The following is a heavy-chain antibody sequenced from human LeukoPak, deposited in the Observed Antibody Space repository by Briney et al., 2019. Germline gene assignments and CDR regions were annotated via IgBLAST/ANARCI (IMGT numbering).Heavy chain of an antibody. D-gene: IGHD2-15*01. CDR2: ISGSGGST. J-gene: IGHJ6*03. V-gene: IGHV3-23*01. Sequence: GGSLRLSCAASGFTFSSYAMSWVRQAPGKGLEWVSAISGSGGSTYYADSVKGRFTISRDNSKNTLYLQMNSLRAEDTAVYYCAKDLRYCSGGSCVSYYMDVWGKGTTVTISS. CDR1: GFTFSSYA. CDR3: AKDLRYCSGGSCVSYYMDV.